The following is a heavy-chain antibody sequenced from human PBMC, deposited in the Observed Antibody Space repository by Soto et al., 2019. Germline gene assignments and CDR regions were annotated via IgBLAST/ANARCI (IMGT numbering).Heavy chain of an antibody. D-gene: IGHD3-9*01. CDR1: GGSINSGDYY. V-gene: IGHV4-30-4*01. CDR3: ARLDILTGYFLDY. J-gene: IGHJ4*02. CDR2: IFYNGDT. Sequence: SETLSLTCTVSGGSINSGDYYWSWIRQPPGKGLEWIGYIFYNGDTYYNPSLQSRVAISVDTSRTQFSLELSSVTAADTAVYYCARLDILTGYFLDYWGQGTLVTVSS.